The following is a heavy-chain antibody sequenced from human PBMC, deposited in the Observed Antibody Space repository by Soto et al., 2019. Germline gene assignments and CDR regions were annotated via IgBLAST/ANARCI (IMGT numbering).Heavy chain of an antibody. J-gene: IGHJ2*01. D-gene: IGHD1-7*01. Sequence: GASVKVSWKAAGYTFTSYAMHWVRQAPGQRLEWMGWINAGNGNTKYSQKFQGRVTITGDTSASTAYMELSSLRSEDTAVYYCARVLNWNYVPRGYFDLWGRGTLVTVSS. CDR1: GYTFTSYA. CDR3: ARVLNWNYVPRGYFDL. V-gene: IGHV1-3*01. CDR2: INAGNGNT.